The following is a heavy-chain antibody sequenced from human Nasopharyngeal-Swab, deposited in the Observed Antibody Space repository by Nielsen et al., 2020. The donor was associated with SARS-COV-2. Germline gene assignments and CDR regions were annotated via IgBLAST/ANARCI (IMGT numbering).Heavy chain of an antibody. Sequence: GESLKISCAASGFTFSSYWMSWVRQAPGKGLEWVANLKQDGSEKYYVDSVKGRFTISRDNAKNSLYLQMNSLRAEDTAVYYCARVESSSWYFQHLGQGTLVTVSS. J-gene: IGHJ1*01. CDR1: GFTFSSYW. D-gene: IGHD6-13*01. CDR3: ARVESSSWYFQH. CDR2: LKQDGSEK. V-gene: IGHV3-7*01.